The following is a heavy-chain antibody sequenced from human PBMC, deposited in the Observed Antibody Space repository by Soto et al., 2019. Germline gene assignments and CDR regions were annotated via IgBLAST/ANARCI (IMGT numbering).Heavy chain of an antibody. D-gene: IGHD6-6*01. CDR3: ARVAPEREYISSTGRFEGMDV. Sequence: QVQLVQSGAEVKKPGSSVKVSCKASGGTFSSYAISWVRQAPGQGLEWMGGIIPIFGTANYAQKFQGRVTITADESTSTAYMELSSLRSEDTAVYYCARVAPEREYISSTGRFEGMDVWGQGTTVTVSS. CDR1: GGTFSSYA. J-gene: IGHJ6*02. CDR2: IIPIFGTA. V-gene: IGHV1-69*01.